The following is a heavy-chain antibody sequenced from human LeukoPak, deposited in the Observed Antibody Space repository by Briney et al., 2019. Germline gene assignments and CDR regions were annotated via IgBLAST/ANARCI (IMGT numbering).Heavy chain of an antibody. CDR3: ARNNGMDV. Sequence: GGSLRLSCAASGFTFSTYSMNWVRQAPGKGLEWVSSISSSGSYIYYADSVEGRFTISKDNAKNSLYLQMNSLRAEDTALYHCARNNGMDVWGQGTTVIVSS. V-gene: IGHV3-21*04. CDR2: ISSSGSYI. J-gene: IGHJ6*02. CDR1: GFTFSTYS.